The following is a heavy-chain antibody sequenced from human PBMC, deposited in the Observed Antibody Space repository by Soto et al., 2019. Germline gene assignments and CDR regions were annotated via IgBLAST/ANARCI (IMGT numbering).Heavy chain of an antibody. D-gene: IGHD5-12*01. CDR3: ARIGEMATITDYYFDY. CDR1: GFSLSNARMG. V-gene: IGHV2-26*01. Sequence: QVTLKESGPVLVKPTETLTLTCTVSGFSLSNARMGVSWIRQPPGKALEWLAHIFSNDEKSYSTSLKSRLTISXITXKXLLVLTMTNMDPVDTATYYCARIGEMATITDYYFDYWGQGTLVTVSS. J-gene: IGHJ4*02. CDR2: IFSNDEK.